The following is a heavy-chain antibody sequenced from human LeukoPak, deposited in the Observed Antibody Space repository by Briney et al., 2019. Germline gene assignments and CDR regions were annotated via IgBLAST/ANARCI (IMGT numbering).Heavy chain of an antibody. J-gene: IGHJ4*02. D-gene: IGHD4-17*01. CDR1: GGSISSYY. CDR3: ARDRDYGDYD. V-gene: IGHV4-59*12. CDR2: VYYSGST. Sequence: PSETLSLTCTVSGGSISSYYWSWIRQPPGKGLEWIGYVYYSGSTNYNPSLESRVTISLDTSRNQFFLRLSSVTAADTAVYYCARDRDYGDYDWGQGTLVTVSS.